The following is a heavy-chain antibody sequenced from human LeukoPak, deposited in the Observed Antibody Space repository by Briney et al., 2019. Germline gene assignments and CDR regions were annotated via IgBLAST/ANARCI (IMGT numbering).Heavy chain of an antibody. D-gene: IGHD3-3*01. J-gene: IGHJ4*02. V-gene: IGHV4-39*07. CDR1: GGSISSSSYY. Sequence: SETLSLTCTVSGGSISSSSYYWGWIRQPPGKGLEWIGSIYYSRSTYYNPSLKSRVTISVDTSKNQFSLKLSSVTAADTAVYYCARFRTIFGVVRFDYWGQGTLVTVSS. CDR2: IYYSRST. CDR3: ARFRTIFGVVRFDY.